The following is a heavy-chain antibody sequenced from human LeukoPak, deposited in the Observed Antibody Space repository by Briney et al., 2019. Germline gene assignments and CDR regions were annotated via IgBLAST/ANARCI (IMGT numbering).Heavy chain of an antibody. J-gene: IGHJ6*02. Sequence: ASVKVSCKASGYTFTSYGISWVRQAPGQGLEWMGWISAYNGNTNYAQKLQGRVTMTTDTSTSTAYMELRSLRSDDTAVYYCARDNGYCSSTSCPYPYYYYGMDVWGQGTTATVSS. D-gene: IGHD2-2*01. CDR3: ARDNGYCSSTSCPYPYYYYGMDV. CDR2: ISAYNGNT. V-gene: IGHV1-18*01. CDR1: GYTFTSYG.